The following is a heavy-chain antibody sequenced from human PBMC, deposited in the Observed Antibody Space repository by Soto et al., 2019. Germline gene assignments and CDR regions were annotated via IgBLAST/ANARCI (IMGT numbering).Heavy chain of an antibody. V-gene: IGHV1-18*01. CDR2: ISPNNGNT. CDR1: GYTFTNYG. D-gene: IGHD4-17*01. J-gene: IGHJ4*02. Sequence: QVQLVQSGPEVKKPGASVKVSCKASGYTFTNYGVSWVRQAPGQGLEWMGWISPNNGNTQFAQKFQDRVTLTIDTSTTTAYMEVRSLISDYSAVYYWAKFDFGDYYFDSWGQGTLVTVSS. CDR3: AKFDFGDYYFDS.